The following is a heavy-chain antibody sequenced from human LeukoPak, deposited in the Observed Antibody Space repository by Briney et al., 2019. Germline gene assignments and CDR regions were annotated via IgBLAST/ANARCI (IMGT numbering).Heavy chain of an antibody. D-gene: IGHD6-6*01. J-gene: IGHJ4*02. V-gene: IGHV3-7*01. CDR1: GFTFSNYW. CDR2: INQDGSVK. Sequence: GGSLRLSCAASGFTFSNYWMHWVRQAPGKGLEWVANINQDGSVKYYADSVKGRFTISRDNAKNSLYLQINSLGAEDTAVYYCARIGYSSSSNDYWGQGTLVTVSS. CDR3: ARIGYSSSSNDY.